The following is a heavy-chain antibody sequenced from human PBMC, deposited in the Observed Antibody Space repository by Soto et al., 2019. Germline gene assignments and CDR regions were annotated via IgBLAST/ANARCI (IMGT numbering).Heavy chain of an antibody. J-gene: IGHJ4*01. CDR2: LYLGGAP. CDR1: DASITNFF. Sequence: QVQIQESGPGLVTPSDTLSLTCTVSDASITNFFWNWVRQPAGGPLEWIGRLYLGGAPTYNPSLRSRLFISADTSKNQVSLKLTSVTAADTAVYYCAADSGRGGRAFDHWGHVALATVSS. V-gene: IGHV4-4*07. CDR3: AADSGRGGRAFDH. D-gene: IGHD3-10*01.